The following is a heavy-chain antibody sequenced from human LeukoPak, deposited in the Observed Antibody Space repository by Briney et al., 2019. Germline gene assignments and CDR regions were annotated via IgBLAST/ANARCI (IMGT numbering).Heavy chain of an antibody. CDR2: IYTSGST. V-gene: IGHV4-61*02. CDR1: GGSISSGSYY. CDR3: ARWGSSSAADY. J-gene: IGHJ4*02. Sequence: SETLSLTCTVSGGSISSGSYYWSWIRQPAGKGLEWIGRIYTSGSTNYNPSFKSRVTISVDTSKNQFSLKLSSVTAADTAVYYSARWGSSSAADYWGQGTLVTVSS. D-gene: IGHD6-6*01.